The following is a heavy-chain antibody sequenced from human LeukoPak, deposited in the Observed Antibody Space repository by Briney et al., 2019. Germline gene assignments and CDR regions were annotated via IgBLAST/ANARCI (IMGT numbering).Heavy chain of an antibody. CDR2: ISGSGGST. CDR1: GFTFSSYA. D-gene: IGHD3-3*01. J-gene: IGHJ6*03. CDR3: VRGSLASGVVVYYYYYLDV. Sequence: GGSLRLSCAASGFTFSSYAMSWVRQAPGKGLEWVSAISGSGGSTYYADSVEGRFTISRDNAKNSLYLQMNSLRAEDTAVYYCVRGSLASGVVVYYYYYLDVWGKGTTVTVSS. V-gene: IGHV3-23*01.